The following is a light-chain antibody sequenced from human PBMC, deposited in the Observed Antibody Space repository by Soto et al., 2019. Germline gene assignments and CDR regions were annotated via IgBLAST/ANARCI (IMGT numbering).Light chain of an antibody. Sequence: EIVMTQSPATLSVSPGERATLSCRASQSVSSNLAWYQQKPAQAPRLLIYGASTRATGIPARFSGSGSGPEFTLTISSLQPEDFAVYYCQQFNVWPRTFGQGTKVDIK. V-gene: IGKV3-15*01. CDR1: QSVSSN. CDR3: QQFNVWPRT. J-gene: IGKJ1*01. CDR2: GAS.